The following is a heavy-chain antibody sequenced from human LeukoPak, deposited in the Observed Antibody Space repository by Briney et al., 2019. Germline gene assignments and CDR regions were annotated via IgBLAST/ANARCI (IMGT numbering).Heavy chain of an antibody. CDR2: ISYDGKVK. CDR1: GFAFSTYG. J-gene: IGHJ4*02. CDR3: AKEIHPRSSNGWPFDY. Sequence: GGPLRLSCAASGFAFSTYGMQWVRQAPGKGLEWVAVISYDGKVKHYTDSVKGRFTISRDDSRNTLYLQMNSLGTEDTALYYCAKEIHPRSSNGWPFDYWGQGTLVTVSS. V-gene: IGHV3-30*18. D-gene: IGHD6-19*01.